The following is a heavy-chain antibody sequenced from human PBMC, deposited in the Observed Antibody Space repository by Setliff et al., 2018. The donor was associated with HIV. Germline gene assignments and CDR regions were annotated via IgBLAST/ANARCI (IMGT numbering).Heavy chain of an antibody. J-gene: IGHJ4*02. D-gene: IGHD3-3*01. CDR2: ISYSGST. V-gene: IGHV4-34*01. Sequence: SETLSLTCAVYGGSFSDYSWSWIRQPPGKGLEWIGEISYSGSTNYNPSLKSRVTISIDTSKNQFSLKLTSVTAADTAVYYCARGNNDLESFDYWGQGALVTVSS. CDR1: GGSFSDYS. CDR3: ARGNNDLESFDY.